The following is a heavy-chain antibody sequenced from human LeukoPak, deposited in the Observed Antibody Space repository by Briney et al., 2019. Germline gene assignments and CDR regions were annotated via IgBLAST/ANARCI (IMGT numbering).Heavy chain of an antibody. V-gene: IGHV3-30*18. CDR3: AKDSGTPLTGTWSWCDP. D-gene: IGHD3-9*01. Sequence: GGSLRLSCAASGFTFNNYGMHWVRQAPGKGLEGVAFISYDGSNKYYADSVKGRFTISRDNSKSTVYLQMNSLTPEDTGVYYCAKDSGTPLTGTWSWCDPWGQGTLVTVSS. CDR2: ISYDGSNK. CDR1: GFTFNNYG. J-gene: IGHJ5*02.